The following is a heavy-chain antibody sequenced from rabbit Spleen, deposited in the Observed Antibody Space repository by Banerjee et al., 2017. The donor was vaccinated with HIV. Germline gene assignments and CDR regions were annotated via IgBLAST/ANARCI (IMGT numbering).Heavy chain of an antibody. V-gene: IGHV1S45*01. Sequence: QEQLKEAGGGLAQPGGSLTLSCQASGFDFSSCYMGWVRQAPGKGLEWIACIYGGSKDKIYYANWAKGRFTCSKTSSTTVTLQMTSLTVADTATYFCARDTGSSFTSYGRDLWGQGTLVTVS. CDR2: IYGGSKDKI. CDR3: ARDTGSSFTSYGRDL. J-gene: IGHJ3*01. D-gene: IGHD8-1*01. CDR1: GFDFSSCY.